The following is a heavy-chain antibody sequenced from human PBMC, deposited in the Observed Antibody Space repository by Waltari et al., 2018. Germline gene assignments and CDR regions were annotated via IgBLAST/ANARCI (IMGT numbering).Heavy chain of an antibody. V-gene: IGHV3-48*03. J-gene: IGHJ4*02. Sequence: EVQLVEFGGGFVQPGGSVRLSCSASGFSFNIYAITWVRQAPGKGLEWVAHISSSGDTTFYADSVKGRFTLSRDNVKNTLYLQMDSLRAEDTAVYYCARARQVVILDYWGQGILVTVSS. CDR3: ARARQVVILDY. CDR2: ISSSGDTT. D-gene: IGHD3-22*01. CDR1: GFSFNIYA.